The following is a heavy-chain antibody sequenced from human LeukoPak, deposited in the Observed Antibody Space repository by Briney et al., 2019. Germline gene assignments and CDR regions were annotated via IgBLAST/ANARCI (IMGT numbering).Heavy chain of an antibody. CDR1: GFTFSSYA. CDR3: AKDPSGGAANWFDP. J-gene: IGHJ5*02. V-gene: IGHV3-23*01. Sequence: GGSLRLSCAASGFTFSSYAMSWIRQAPGKGLEWVSTISGSGGSTYYADSVKGRFTISRDNSKNTLYLQMNSLRAEDTAVYYCAKDPSGGAANWFDPWGQGTLVTVSS. CDR2: ISGSGGST. D-gene: IGHD3-10*01.